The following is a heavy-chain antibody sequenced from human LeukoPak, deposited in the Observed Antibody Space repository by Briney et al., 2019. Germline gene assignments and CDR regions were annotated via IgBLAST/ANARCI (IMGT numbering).Heavy chain of an antibody. CDR3: ASYLTSIPSGMDV. V-gene: IGHV3-66*01. CDR1: GFTVSSNY. J-gene: IGHJ6*02. Sequence: GGSLRLSCAASGFTVSSNYMSWVRQAPGKGLEWVSVIYSGGSTYYADSVKGRFTISRDNSKNTLYLQMNSLRAEDTAVYYCASYLTSIPSGMDVWGQGTTVTVSS. CDR2: IYSGGST. D-gene: IGHD2/OR15-2a*01.